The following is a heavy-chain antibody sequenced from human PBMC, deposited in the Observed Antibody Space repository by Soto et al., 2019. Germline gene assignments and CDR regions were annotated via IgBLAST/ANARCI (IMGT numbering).Heavy chain of an antibody. V-gene: IGHV4-34*01. D-gene: IGHD6-19*01. CDR1: GGSFSGYY. J-gene: IGHJ3*02. CDR2: VNPTGST. CDR3: ARSREQWLVDAFDI. Sequence: PSLTCAVYGGSFSGYYWSWIRQSPGKGLEWIGEVNPTGSTKYNPSLKSRVTISVDTSKNQFSLNLNSVTAADTALYYCARSREQWLVDAFDIWGQGTMVTVSS.